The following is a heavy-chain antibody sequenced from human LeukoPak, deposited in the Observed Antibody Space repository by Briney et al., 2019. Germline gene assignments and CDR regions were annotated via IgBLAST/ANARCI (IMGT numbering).Heavy chain of an antibody. CDR3: AKAGRYYDSSGTTSGDFDY. D-gene: IGHD3-22*01. CDR2: ISESGGYT. Sequence: GGSLRLSCAGSGFTFSSYAMSWVRQAPGKGLEWVSAISESGGYTKYADSVKGRFTISRDNPKNTLYLQMNSLRAEDTAVYYCAKAGRYYDSSGTTSGDFDYWGQGTLVTVSS. J-gene: IGHJ4*02. CDR1: GFTFSSYA. V-gene: IGHV3-23*01.